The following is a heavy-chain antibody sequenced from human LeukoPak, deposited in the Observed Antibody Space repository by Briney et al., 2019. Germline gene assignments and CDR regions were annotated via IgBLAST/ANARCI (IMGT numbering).Heavy chain of an antibody. CDR2: IYTSGST. CDR3: ARAGGTMVRGFNWFDP. Sequence: SQTLSPTCTVSGGSISSGSYYWSWIRQPAGKGLEWIGRIYTSGSTNYNPSLKSRVTISVDTSKNQFSLKLSSVTAADTAVYYCARAGGTMVRGFNWFDPWGQGTLVTVSS. J-gene: IGHJ5*02. V-gene: IGHV4-61*02. CDR1: GGSISSGSYY. D-gene: IGHD3-10*01.